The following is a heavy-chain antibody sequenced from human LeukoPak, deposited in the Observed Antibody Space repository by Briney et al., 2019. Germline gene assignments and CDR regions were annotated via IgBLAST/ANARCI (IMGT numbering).Heavy chain of an antibody. D-gene: IGHD3-3*01. CDR3: AKDKDFGVDPPYYFDY. V-gene: IGHV3-9*01. CDR2: ISWNSGST. Sequence: GGSLRLSCAASGFTFDDYAMHWVRQAPGKGLEWVSGISWNSGSTGYADSVKGRFTISRDNAKNSLYLQMNSLRAEDTALYYCAKDKDFGVDPPYYFDYWGQGTLVTVSS. J-gene: IGHJ4*02. CDR1: GFTFDDYA.